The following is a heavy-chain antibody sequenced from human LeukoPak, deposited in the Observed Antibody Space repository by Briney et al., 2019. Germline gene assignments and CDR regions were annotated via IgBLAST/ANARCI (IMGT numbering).Heavy chain of an antibody. V-gene: IGHV4-4*02. D-gene: IGHD2/OR15-2a*01. Sequence: PSETLSLTCDVSGGXISATNCWTWIRQPPGGGLEWIGEVHLNGRTHYSPSLESRVTMSADMSENHISLQLTSVTAADTAVYYCAREGGFYRPLDYSGPGTLVIVSS. CDR1: GGXISATNC. CDR3: AREGGFYRPLDY. J-gene: IGHJ4*02. CDR2: VHLNGRT.